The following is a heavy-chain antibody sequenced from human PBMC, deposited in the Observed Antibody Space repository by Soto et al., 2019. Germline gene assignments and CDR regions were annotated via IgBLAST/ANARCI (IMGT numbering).Heavy chain of an antibody. CDR1: GVTFSSYG. CDR3: ARDGGRSGWLYYYYYYMDV. Sequence: PGGSLRLSCAASGVTFSSYGMHWVRQAPGKGLEWVAVIWYDGSNKYYADSVKGRFTISRDNSKNTLYLQMNSLRAEDTAVYYCARDGGRSGWLYYYYYYMDVWGKGTTVTVSS. D-gene: IGHD6-19*01. CDR2: IWYDGSNK. J-gene: IGHJ6*03. V-gene: IGHV3-33*01.